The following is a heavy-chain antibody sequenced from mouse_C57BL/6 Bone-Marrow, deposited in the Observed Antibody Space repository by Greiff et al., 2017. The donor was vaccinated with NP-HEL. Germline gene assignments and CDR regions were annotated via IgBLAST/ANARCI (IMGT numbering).Heavy chain of an antibody. Sequence: EVQVVESGGGLVKPGGSLKLSCAASGFTFSSYAMSWVRQTPEKRLEWVATISDGGSYTYYPDNVKGRFTISRDNAKNNLYLQMSHLKSEDTAMYYCAPSYGSSLYYYAMDYWGQGTSVTVSS. J-gene: IGHJ4*01. D-gene: IGHD1-1*01. CDR2: ISDGGSYT. CDR3: APSYGSSLYYYAMDY. CDR1: GFTFSSYA. V-gene: IGHV5-4*01.